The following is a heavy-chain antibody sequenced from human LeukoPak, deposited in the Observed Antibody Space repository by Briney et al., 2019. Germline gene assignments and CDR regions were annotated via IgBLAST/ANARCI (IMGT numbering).Heavy chain of an antibody. D-gene: IGHD2-2*01. J-gene: IGHJ5*02. V-gene: IGHV4-39*01. Sequence: SETLSLTCTVSGGSISSSSYYWGWIRQPPGKGLEWIGSIYYSGSTYYNPSLKSRVTISVDTSKNQFSLKLSSVTAADTAVYYCAAELYCSSTSCYSNWFDPWGQGTLVTVSS. CDR1: GGSISSSSYY. CDR3: AAELYCSSTSCYSNWFDP. CDR2: IYYSGST.